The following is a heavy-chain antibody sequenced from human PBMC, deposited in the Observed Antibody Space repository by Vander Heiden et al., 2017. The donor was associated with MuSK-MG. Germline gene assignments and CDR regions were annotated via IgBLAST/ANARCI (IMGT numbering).Heavy chain of an antibody. D-gene: IGHD1-1*01. Sequence: EVQLLESGGGLVQPGGSLSLSCAASGFTFSSYAMGWVRQAPGKGLEWVSAISGSGGSTYYADSVKGRFTISRDNSKNTLYLQMNSLRAEDTAVYYCAKGPSGSTLYYYYGMDVWGQGTTVTVSS. J-gene: IGHJ6*02. V-gene: IGHV3-23*01. CDR3: AKGPSGSTLYYYYGMDV. CDR1: GFTFSSYA. CDR2: ISGSGGST.